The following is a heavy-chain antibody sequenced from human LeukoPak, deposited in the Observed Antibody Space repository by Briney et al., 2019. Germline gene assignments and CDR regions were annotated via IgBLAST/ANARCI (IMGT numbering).Heavy chain of an antibody. CDR2: ISAYNDNT. D-gene: IGHD1-1*01. J-gene: IGHJ5*02. CDR3: ARDVPGSIGTTARFDP. V-gene: IGHV1-18*01. CDR1: GYTSSSYG. Sequence: ASVKVSCKSSGYTSSSYGISWIRQAPGQGLEWMGWISAYNDNTNYAQIFQGRVTMATDTSTSTAYMELRSLRSDDTAVYYCARDVPGSIGTTARFDPWGQGTLVIVSS.